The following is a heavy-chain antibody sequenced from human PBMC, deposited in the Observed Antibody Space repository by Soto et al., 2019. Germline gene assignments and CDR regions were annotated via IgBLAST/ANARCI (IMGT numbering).Heavy chain of an antibody. Sequence: QVQLQQWGAGLLKPSETLSLTCAVYGGSFSGYYWSWIRQPPGKGLEWIGEINHSGSTNYNPSLKSRVTISVDTSKNHFSLKLSSVTAADTAVYYCATRFGGQQLVLHAFDIWGQGTMVTVSS. J-gene: IGHJ3*02. CDR2: INHSGST. CDR3: ATRFGGQQLVLHAFDI. CDR1: GGSFSGYY. V-gene: IGHV4-34*01. D-gene: IGHD6-13*01.